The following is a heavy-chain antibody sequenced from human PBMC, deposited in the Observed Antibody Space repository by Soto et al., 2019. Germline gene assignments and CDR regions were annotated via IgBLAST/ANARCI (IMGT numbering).Heavy chain of an antibody. CDR2: ISGSGGST. Sequence: GGSLRLSCTASGFTFSSYAMSWVRQAPGKGLEWVSAISGSGGSTYYADSVKGRFTISRDNSKNTLYLQMNSLRAEDTAVYYCAKDLWFEGSGGPLFDSWGQGTLVTVSS. CDR3: AKDLWFEGSGGPLFDS. J-gene: IGHJ4*02. CDR1: GFTFSSYA. V-gene: IGHV3-23*01. D-gene: IGHD6-19*01.